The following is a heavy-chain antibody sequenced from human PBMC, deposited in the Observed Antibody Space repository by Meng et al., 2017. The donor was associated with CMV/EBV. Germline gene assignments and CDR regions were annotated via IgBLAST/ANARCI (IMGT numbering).Heavy chain of an antibody. J-gene: IGHJ6*02. CDR3: ARFHYYYGMDV. CDR1: GFAFSDHY. V-gene: IGHV3-72*01. Sequence: GESLKISCAASGFAFSDHYMDWVRQAPGKGLEWVGRTRNKANSYTTEYAASVKGRFTISRDDPKNSLYLQMNSLKTEDTAVYYCARFHYYYGMDVWGQGTTVTVSS. CDR2: TRNKANSYTT.